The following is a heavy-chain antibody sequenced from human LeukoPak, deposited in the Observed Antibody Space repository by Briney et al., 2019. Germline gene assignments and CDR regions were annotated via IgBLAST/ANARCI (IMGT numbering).Heavy chain of an antibody. Sequence: GGSLRLSCAASGFTFSSYSMNWVRQAPGKGLEWVSYISSSSSTIYYADSVEGRFTISRDNAKNSLYLQMNSLRAEDTAVYYCARDDSSGYYYGPFDYWGQGTLVTVSS. CDR1: GFTFSSYS. CDR2: ISSSSSTI. V-gene: IGHV3-48*04. D-gene: IGHD3-22*01. J-gene: IGHJ4*02. CDR3: ARDDSSGYYYGPFDY.